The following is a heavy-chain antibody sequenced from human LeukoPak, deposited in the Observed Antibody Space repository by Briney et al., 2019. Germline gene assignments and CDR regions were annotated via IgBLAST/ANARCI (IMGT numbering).Heavy chain of an antibody. CDR1: GYTFTSYG. CDR2: ISAYNGNT. D-gene: IGHD3-3*01. CDR3: ARDRTYEVNWFDP. V-gene: IGHV1-18*01. J-gene: IGHJ5*02. Sequence: EASVKVSCKASGYTFTSYGISWVRQAPGKGLEWMGWISAYNGNTNYARKLQGRVTMTTDTSTSTAYMELRSLRSDDTAVYYCARDRTYEVNWFDPWGQGTLVTVSS.